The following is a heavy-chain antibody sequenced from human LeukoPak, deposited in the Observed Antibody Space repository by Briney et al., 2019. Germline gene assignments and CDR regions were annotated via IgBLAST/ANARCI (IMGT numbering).Heavy chain of an antibody. Sequence: PGGSLRLSCAASGFTFSSYEMNWVRQAPGKGLEWVSYISSSGSTIYYADSVKGRFTISRDNAKNSLYLQMNSLRAEDTAVYYCARGAYCSSTSCYDYYYYYMDVWGKGTTVTASS. D-gene: IGHD2-2*01. CDR3: ARGAYCSSTSCYDYYYYYMDV. CDR2: ISSSGSTI. V-gene: IGHV3-48*03. CDR1: GFTFSSYE. J-gene: IGHJ6*03.